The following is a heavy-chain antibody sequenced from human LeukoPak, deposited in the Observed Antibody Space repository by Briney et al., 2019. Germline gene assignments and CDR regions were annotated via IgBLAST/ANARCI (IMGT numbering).Heavy chain of an antibody. D-gene: IGHD3-22*01. Sequence: SETLSLTCTVSGGSISSSSYYWGWIRQPPGKGLEWIGSIYYSGSTYYNPSLKSRVTISVDTSKNQFSLKLSSVTAADTAAYYCVLTQDDSYGMDVWGQGTTVTVSS. V-gene: IGHV4-39*01. J-gene: IGHJ6*02. CDR3: VLTQDDSYGMDV. CDR1: GGSISSSSYY. CDR2: IYYSGST.